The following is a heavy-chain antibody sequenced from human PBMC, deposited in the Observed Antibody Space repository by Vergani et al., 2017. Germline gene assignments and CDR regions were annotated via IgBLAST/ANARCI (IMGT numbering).Heavy chain of an antibody. D-gene: IGHD1-1*01. Sequence: QVHLVESGGGVVQPGRSLRLSCVVSGFTSSYYGMHWVRPAPGKGLEWVAVISNDGTQKYYADSVKGRFTISRDNSKSTLYLKMNSLRTEDTSVYYCATKSCGTPGCQIGYFREWGQGTLVTVSS. V-gene: IGHV3-30*03. CDR1: GFTSSYYG. J-gene: IGHJ1*01. CDR2: ISNDGTQK. CDR3: ATKSCGTPGCQIGYFRE.